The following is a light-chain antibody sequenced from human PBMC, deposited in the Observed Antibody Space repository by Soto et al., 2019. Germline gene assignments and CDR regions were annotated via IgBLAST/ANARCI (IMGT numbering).Light chain of an antibody. V-gene: IGLV1-40*01. Sequence: QSVLTQPPSVSGAPGQRVTISCTGSSSNIGAGYDVHGYQQLPGTAPKLLIYGNSNRHSGVPDRFSGSKSGTSASLAITGLQAEDEADYYCQSYDSSLSGSVVFGGGTQLTVL. J-gene: IGLJ2*01. CDR1: SSNIGAGYD. CDR3: QSYDSSLSGSVV. CDR2: GNS.